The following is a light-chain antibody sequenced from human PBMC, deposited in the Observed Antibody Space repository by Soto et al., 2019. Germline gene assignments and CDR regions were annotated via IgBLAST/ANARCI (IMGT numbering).Light chain of an antibody. J-gene: IGLJ3*02. V-gene: IGLV1-40*01. CDR2: GNN. CDR1: STDIGAGYD. Sequence: QSVLTQPPSVSGAPGQRVTISCTGSSTDIGAGYDVHWYRQQSGRAPKLLIYGNNKRPSGVPDRFSGSKSGTSASLAITGLQAEDEADYYCQSYDSSLSAWVFGGGTKLTVL. CDR3: QSYDSSLSAWV.